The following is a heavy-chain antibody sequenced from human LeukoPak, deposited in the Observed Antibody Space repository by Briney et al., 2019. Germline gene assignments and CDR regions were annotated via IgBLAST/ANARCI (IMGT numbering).Heavy chain of an antibody. CDR2: LFSGGTT. CDR3: ARDHPRTIFWN. V-gene: IGHV3-53*01. D-gene: IGHD3-9*01. CDR1: GFTVSSNY. J-gene: IGHJ4*02. Sequence: PGGSLRLSCAASGFTVSSNYMSWVRQAPGKGLEWVSLLFSGGTTYYADSVKGRFTISRDNAKNSLYLQMNSLRAEDTAVYYCARDHPRTIFWNWGQGTLVTVSS.